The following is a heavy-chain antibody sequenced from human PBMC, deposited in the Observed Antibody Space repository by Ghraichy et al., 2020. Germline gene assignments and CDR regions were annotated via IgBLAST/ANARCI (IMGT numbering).Heavy chain of an antibody. CDR2: IHSDGSST. D-gene: IGHD2-2*01. CDR1: GFTFSNYW. J-gene: IGHJ4*02. Sequence: GGSLRLSCAASGFTFSNYWMHWVRQAPGKGLVWVSLIHSDGSSTSYADSVKGRFTISRDNAKNTLYLQMNSLRAEDTAVYYCARVYCSSTSCYANHFDYWGQGSLVTVSS. CDR3: ARVYCSSTSCYANHFDY. V-gene: IGHV3-74*01.